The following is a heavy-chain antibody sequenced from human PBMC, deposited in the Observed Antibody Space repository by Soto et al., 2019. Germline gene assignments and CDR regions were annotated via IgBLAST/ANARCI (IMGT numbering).Heavy chain of an antibody. CDR3: SKWGAHSGSDS. J-gene: IGHJ5*01. D-gene: IGHD1-26*01. V-gene: IGHV4-61*01. Sequence: SETLSLTCTVSGGSVSSGSYYWSWIRQPPGKGLEWIGYIYYSGSTNYNPSLKSRVTISVDTSKNQFSLKLSSVTAADTAVYCCSKWGAHSGSDSWGQGTLVTVSS. CDR2: IYYSGST. CDR1: GGSVSSGSYY.